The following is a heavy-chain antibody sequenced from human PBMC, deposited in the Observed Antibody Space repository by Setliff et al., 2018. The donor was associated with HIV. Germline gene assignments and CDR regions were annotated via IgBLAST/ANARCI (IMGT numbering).Heavy chain of an antibody. CDR1: GFTFSDYW. Sequence: PGGSLRLSCAASGFTFSDYWINWVRQAPGKGLEWVANINQDGSVEGYVDSVKGRFAISRDNAKSSLYLHINSLRAEDMAVYYCVGGFYAGYWGQGTLVTVSS. V-gene: IGHV3-7*01. D-gene: IGHD5-12*01. J-gene: IGHJ4*02. CDR2: INQDGSVE. CDR3: VGGFYAGY.